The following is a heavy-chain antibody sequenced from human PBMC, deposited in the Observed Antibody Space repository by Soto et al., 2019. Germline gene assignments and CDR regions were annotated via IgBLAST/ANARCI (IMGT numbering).Heavy chain of an antibody. CDR1: GGTFSSYA. V-gene: IGHV1-69*01. CDR2: IIPMYGPA. D-gene: IGHD3-10*01. J-gene: IGHJ5*02. CDR3: ARVTSMVRGVIDNWFDP. Sequence: QVPLVQSGAELKKPGSSVTVSCKASGGTFSSYAIHWVRQAPGQGLEWMGGIIPMYGPAKYAQRFQGRVTITADESTTTVYMELTSRTSQDTAVYYCARVTSMVRGVIDNWFDPWGHGTLVTVSS.